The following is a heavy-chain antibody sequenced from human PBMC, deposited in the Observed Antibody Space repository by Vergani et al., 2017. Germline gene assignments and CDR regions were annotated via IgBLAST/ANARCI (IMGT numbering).Heavy chain of an antibody. CDR2: INPNSGGT. D-gene: IGHD1-14*01. CDR3: ASSGWRASVDY. J-gene: IGHJ4*02. CDR1: GGTFSSYA. Sequence: QVQLVQSGAEVKKPGSSVKVSCKASGGTFSSYAISWVRQAPGQGLEWMGWINPNSGGTNYAQKFQGRVTMTRDTSISTAYMELSRLRSDDTAVYYCASSGWRASVDYWGQGTLVTVSS. V-gene: IGHV1-2*02.